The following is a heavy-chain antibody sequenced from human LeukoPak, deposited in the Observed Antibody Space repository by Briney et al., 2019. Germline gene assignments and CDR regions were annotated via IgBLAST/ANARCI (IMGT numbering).Heavy chain of an antibody. Sequence: PGGSLRLSCAASGFTFSDYAMSWVRQAPGKGLEWVSVIYSGGSTYYADSVKGRFTISRDNSKNTLYLQMNSLRAEDTAVYYCASRPPHYYDSSGYYYNTPAFDIWGQGTMVTVSS. CDR3: ASRPPHYYDSSGYYYNTPAFDI. CDR2: IYSGGST. D-gene: IGHD3-22*01. V-gene: IGHV3-53*01. CDR1: GFTFSDYA. J-gene: IGHJ3*02.